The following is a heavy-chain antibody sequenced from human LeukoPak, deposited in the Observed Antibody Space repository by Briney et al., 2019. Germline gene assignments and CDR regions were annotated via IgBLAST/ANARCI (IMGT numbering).Heavy chain of an antibody. Sequence: ASVKVSCKASGYTFTSYAMNWVRQAPGQGLEWMGWINTNTGNPTYAQGFTGRFVFSLDTSVSTAYLQISSLKAEDTAVYYCARGDYYDSSGYYNEPPHGDYWGQGTLVTVSS. D-gene: IGHD3-22*01. CDR1: GYTFTSYA. CDR3: ARGDYYDSSGYYNEPPHGDY. J-gene: IGHJ4*02. V-gene: IGHV7-4-1*02. CDR2: INTNTGNP.